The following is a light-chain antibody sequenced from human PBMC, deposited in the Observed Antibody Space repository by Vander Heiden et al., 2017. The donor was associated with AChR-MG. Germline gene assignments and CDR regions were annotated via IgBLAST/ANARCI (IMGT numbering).Light chain of an antibody. CDR3: GTWDSSRSAVV. J-gene: IGLJ2*01. CDR1: SSNLGNNY. Sequence: QSVLTQPPSVSAAPGQKGTISCTGSSSNLGNNYVSWYQQLPGTAPKLLIYDNRKRPSGMPDRFSGSKSVTSATIAITGLQTADEADYYCGTWDSSRSAVVFGGGTKLTVL. CDR2: DNR. V-gene: IGLV1-51*01.